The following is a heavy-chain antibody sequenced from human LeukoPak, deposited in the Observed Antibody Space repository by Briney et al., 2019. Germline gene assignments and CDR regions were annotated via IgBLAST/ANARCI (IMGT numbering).Heavy chain of an antibody. Sequence: PSETLSLTCTVSGGSISSGGYYWSWIRQPPGKGLEWIGYIYHSGSTYYNPSLKSRVTISVDRSKNQFSLKLSSVTAADTAVYYCARLGDYGGSFDYWGQGTLVTVS. V-gene: IGHV4-30-2*01. CDR2: IYHSGST. CDR3: ARLGDYGGSFDY. D-gene: IGHD4-23*01. J-gene: IGHJ4*02. CDR1: GGSISSGGYY.